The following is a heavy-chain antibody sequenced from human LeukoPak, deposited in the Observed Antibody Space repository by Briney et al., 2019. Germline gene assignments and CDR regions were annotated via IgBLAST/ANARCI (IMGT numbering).Heavy chain of an antibody. V-gene: IGHV3-48*03. D-gene: IGHD3-10*01. J-gene: IGHJ4*02. CDR2: ISASETSI. CDR3: ARVGPAGNEYGSGSYYY. Sequence: GGSLRLSCAASGFTFSLYNMNWVRQAPGKGLEWVSQISASETSIKYADSVKGRFTISRDNAKNALYLQMNSLRTEDTAVYYCARVGPAGNEYGSGSYYYWGQGSLVTVSS. CDR1: GFTFSLYN.